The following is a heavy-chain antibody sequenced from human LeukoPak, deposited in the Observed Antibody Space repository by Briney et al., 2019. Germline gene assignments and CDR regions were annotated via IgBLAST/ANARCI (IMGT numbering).Heavy chain of an antibody. Sequence: ASVKVSCKASGGTFSSYAISWVRQAPGQGLEWMGGIIPIFGTANYAQKFQGRVTITADESTSTAYMELSSLRSEDTAVYYCAIPGVVVAASRPYYYYYMDVWGKGTTVTVSS. CDR3: AIPGVVVAASRPYYYYYMDV. CDR1: GGTFSSYA. CDR2: IIPIFGTA. V-gene: IGHV1-69*13. J-gene: IGHJ6*03. D-gene: IGHD2-15*01.